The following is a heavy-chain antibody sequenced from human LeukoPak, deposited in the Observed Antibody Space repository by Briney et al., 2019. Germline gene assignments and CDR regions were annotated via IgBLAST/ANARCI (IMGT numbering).Heavy chain of an antibody. Sequence: SETLSLTCTVSGGSISSYYWSWIRQPAGKGLEWIGRIYTSGSTNYNPSLKSRVTMSVDTSKNQFSLKLSSVTAADTAVYYCARGDYGDYSPYWYFDLWGRGTLVTVSS. D-gene: IGHD4-17*01. V-gene: IGHV4-4*07. CDR1: GGSISSYY. CDR3: ARGDYGDYSPYWYFDL. CDR2: IYTSGST. J-gene: IGHJ2*01.